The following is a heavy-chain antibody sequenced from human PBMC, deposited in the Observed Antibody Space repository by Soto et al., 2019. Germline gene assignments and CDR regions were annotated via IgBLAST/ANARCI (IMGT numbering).Heavy chain of an antibody. D-gene: IGHD6-19*01. CDR3: AKGVRGSGWSYFDY. CDR2: ITSGSTNI. CDR1: GFVFTAYC. V-gene: IGHV3-21*01. Sequence: VKLVDSGGGLVKPGGSLRLSCAASGFVFTAYCMNWVGQAPGKGLEWVSSITSGSTNIYYADSVKGRFTISRDNAKNSLYLQMDSLRAEDTAVYYCAKGVRGSGWSYFDYWGQGALVAVSS. J-gene: IGHJ4*02.